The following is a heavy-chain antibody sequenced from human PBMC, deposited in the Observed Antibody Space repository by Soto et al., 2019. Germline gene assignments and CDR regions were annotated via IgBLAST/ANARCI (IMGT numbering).Heavy chain of an antibody. D-gene: IGHD4-17*01. J-gene: IGHJ4*02. V-gene: IGHV3-9*01. CDR2: ISWKSDVK. CDR1: GFPFDDHA. CDR3: ARDPFRTVTTFDH. Sequence: EVELVESGGGLVQPGRSLRLSCAASGFPFDDHAMHWVRQVPGKGLEWVSGISWKSDVKGYADSVKGRFTISRDNAKNSLFLQMNSLRTEDTALYYCARDPFRTVTTFDHWCQGTLVTVSS.